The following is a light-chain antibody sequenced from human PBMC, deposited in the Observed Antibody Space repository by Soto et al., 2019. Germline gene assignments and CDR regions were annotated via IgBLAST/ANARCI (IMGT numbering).Light chain of an antibody. CDR2: DAS. CDR3: QQYENYWT. Sequence: DIQMTQYPSSLSASVGDRVTITCRASQSISSWLAWYQHKPGKAPKLLIYDASNLDSGVPSRFSGSESGTEFSLTISNLQPDDCATYYCQQYENYWTFGQGTKVDIK. CDR1: QSISSW. V-gene: IGKV1-5*01. J-gene: IGKJ1*01.